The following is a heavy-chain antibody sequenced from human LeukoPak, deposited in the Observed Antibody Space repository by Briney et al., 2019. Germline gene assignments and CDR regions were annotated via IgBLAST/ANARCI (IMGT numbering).Heavy chain of an antibody. V-gene: IGHV3-20*04. CDR3: ARGADGVSSNSRGWFDP. CDR1: GFPFSSYS. D-gene: IGHD2-15*01. CDR2: INWNGGST. J-gene: IGHJ5*02. Sequence: GGSLRLSCAASGFPFSSYSMNWVRQAPGKGLEWVSAINWNGGSTNYADSVKGRFTISRDNAKNSLFLQMNSLRAEDTAVYSCARGADGVSSNSRGWFDPWGQGTLVTVSS.